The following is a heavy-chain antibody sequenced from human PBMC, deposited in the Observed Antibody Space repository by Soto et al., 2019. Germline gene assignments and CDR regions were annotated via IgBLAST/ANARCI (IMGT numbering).Heavy chain of an antibody. Sequence: SETLSLTCTVSGGSMSEYFWSWIRQSPGKGLEWIGYIYYLGSTDYNPSLKSRVTISVDTSKRQFSLRLTSVTAADTAVYYCARDGYDGSGSPYPDYWGPGTQVTVSS. D-gene: IGHD3-10*01. CDR3: ARDGYDGSGSPYPDY. CDR1: GGSMSEYF. CDR2: IYYLGST. V-gene: IGHV4-59*01. J-gene: IGHJ4*02.